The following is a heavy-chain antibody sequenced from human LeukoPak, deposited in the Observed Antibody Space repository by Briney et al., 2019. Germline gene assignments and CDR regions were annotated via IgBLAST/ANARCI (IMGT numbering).Heavy chain of an antibody. CDR2: MNPNSGNT. V-gene: IGHV1-8*01. CDR3: AKFVGPGGGSYNWFDP. J-gene: IGHJ5*02. D-gene: IGHD1-26*01. Sequence: ASVKVSCKASGYTFTNYDINWVRQATGQGLEWMGWMNPNSGNTGYAQKFQGRVTMTRNTSISTAYMDLSSLKSEDTAVYYCAKFVGPGGGSYNWFDPWGQGTLVTVSS. CDR1: GYTFTNYD.